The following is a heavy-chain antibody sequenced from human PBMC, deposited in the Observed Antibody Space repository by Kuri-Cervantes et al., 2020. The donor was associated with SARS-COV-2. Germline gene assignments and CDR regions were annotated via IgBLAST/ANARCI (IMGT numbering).Heavy chain of an antibody. Sequence: SVKVSCKASGGTFSSYALSWVRQAPGQGLEWMGRIIPIFGIANYAQKFQGRVTITADKSTSTAYMELSSLRSEDTAVYYCAIRVPKSRDSSGYYSDYYYYGMDVWGQGTTVTVSS. J-gene: IGHJ6*02. V-gene: IGHV1-69*04. CDR3: AIRVPKSRDSSGYYSDYYYYGMDV. CDR1: GGTFSSYA. CDR2: IIPIFGIA. D-gene: IGHD3-22*01.